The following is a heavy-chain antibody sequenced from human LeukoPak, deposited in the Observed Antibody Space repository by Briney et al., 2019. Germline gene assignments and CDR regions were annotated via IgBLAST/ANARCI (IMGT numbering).Heavy chain of an antibody. Sequence: ASVKVSCKASGYTFTSYDINWVRQATGQGLEWMGWMNPNSGNTGYAQKFQGRVTMTRNTSISTAYMELSSLRSEDTAVYYCASALWFGESPFGYWGQGTLVTVSS. CDR1: GYTFTSYD. J-gene: IGHJ4*02. CDR3: ASALWFGESPFGY. V-gene: IGHV1-8*01. CDR2: MNPNSGNT. D-gene: IGHD3-10*01.